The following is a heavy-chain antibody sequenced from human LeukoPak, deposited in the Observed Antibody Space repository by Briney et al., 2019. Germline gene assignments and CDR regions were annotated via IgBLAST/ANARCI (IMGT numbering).Heavy chain of an antibody. V-gene: IGHV1-18*01. J-gene: IGHJ4*02. Sequence: ASVKVSCKASGYTFTSYGISWVRQAPGQGLEWMGWISVYNGNTNYAQKFQGRVTMTTDTSTSTAYMELRSLRSDDTAVYYCARDYYDSSGYLPFDYWGQGTLVTVSS. CDR2: ISVYNGNT. D-gene: IGHD3-22*01. CDR3: ARDYYDSSGYLPFDY. CDR1: GYTFTSYG.